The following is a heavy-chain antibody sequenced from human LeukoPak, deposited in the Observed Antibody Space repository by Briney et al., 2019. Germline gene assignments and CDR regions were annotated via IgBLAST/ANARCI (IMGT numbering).Heavy chain of an antibody. CDR1: GGTFSSYA. D-gene: IGHD3-22*01. Sequence: ASVKVSCKASGGTFSSYAISWVRQAPGQGLEWMGGIIPIFGTANYAQKFQGRVTITADESTSTAYMELSSLRSEDTAVYYCATYYYDSSGTFDYWGQGTLVTDSS. CDR3: ATYYYDSSGTFDY. J-gene: IGHJ4*02. CDR2: IIPIFGTA. V-gene: IGHV1-69*01.